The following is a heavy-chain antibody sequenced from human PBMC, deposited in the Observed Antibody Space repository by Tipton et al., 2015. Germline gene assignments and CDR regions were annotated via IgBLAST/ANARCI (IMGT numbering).Heavy chain of an antibody. J-gene: IGHJ4*02. V-gene: IGHV4-31*03. CDR2: IHYGGST. D-gene: IGHD5-24*01. CDR1: GDSIRSDGYY. CDR3: ARDAYNSNFFDY. Sequence: TLSLTCTVSGDSIRSDGYYWSWIRQHPGKDLEWIGYIHYGGSTYYNPSLRGRATISVDTFENQSSLKLTSLTAADTAVYYCARDAYNSNFFDYWGQGTLVTVSS.